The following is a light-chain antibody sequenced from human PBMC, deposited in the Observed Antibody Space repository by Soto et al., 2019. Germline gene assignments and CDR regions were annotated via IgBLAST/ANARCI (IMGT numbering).Light chain of an antibody. V-gene: IGKV3-11*01. J-gene: IGKJ1*01. Sequence: EIVLTQSPATLSLSPGERATLSCRASQSVSSYLAWYQQKPGQAPRLLIYDASNRATGIPARFSGSGSGTDSTLTISSLEPEDFAVYYCQQRSNWPRTFGQGTK. CDR2: DAS. CDR3: QQRSNWPRT. CDR1: QSVSSY.